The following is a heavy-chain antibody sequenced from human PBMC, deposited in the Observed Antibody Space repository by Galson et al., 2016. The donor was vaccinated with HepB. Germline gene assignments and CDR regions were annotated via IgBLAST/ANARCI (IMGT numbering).Heavy chain of an antibody. CDR2: IKQDGSEK. CDR3: ATSNAEY. CDR1: GSTFSNHW. V-gene: IGHV3-7*03. J-gene: IGHJ4*02. Sequence: SLRLSCAASGSTFSNHWMGWVRQALGKGLEWVANIKQDGSEKYYVDSVKGRFTISRDSAKKSLYLQMNSLGAEDTAVYYCATSNAEYWGQGTLATVSS.